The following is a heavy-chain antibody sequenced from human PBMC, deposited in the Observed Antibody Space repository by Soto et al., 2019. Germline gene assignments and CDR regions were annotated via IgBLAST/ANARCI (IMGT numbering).Heavy chain of an antibody. CDR3: ARDSWITMNAFDI. D-gene: IGHD3-22*01. J-gene: IGHJ3*02. V-gene: IGHV1-24*01. CDR2: FDPEDGET. Sequence: GGPVKGFFQGSGYNLPELSIHWVRQAPGKGLEWMGGFDPEDGETKYSQKLQGRVSITSDTSASTVYMELSSLRSEDTAVYYCARDSWITMNAFDIWGQGTLVTVSS. CDR1: GYNLPELS.